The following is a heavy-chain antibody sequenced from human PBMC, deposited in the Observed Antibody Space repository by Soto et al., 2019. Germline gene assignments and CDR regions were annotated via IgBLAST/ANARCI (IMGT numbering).Heavy chain of an antibody. V-gene: IGHV4-30-4*01. J-gene: IGHJ4*02. CDR3: ARAGFYDFWSGPHYFDY. CDR2: TYYSGST. CDR1: GGSISSGDYY. D-gene: IGHD3-3*01. Sequence: PSETLSLTCTVSGGSISSGDYYWSWIRQPPGKGLEWIGYTYYSGSTYYNPSLKSRVTISVDTSKNQFSLKLSSVTAADTAVYYCARAGFYDFWSGPHYFDYWGQGTLVTVS.